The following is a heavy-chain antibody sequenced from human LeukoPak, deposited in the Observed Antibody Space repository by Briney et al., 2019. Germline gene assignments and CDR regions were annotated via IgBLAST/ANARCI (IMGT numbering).Heavy chain of an antibody. J-gene: IGHJ5*02. CDR1: GGSISSYY. D-gene: IGHD2-15*01. V-gene: IGHV4-59*01. CDR3: ARGRGGGGSSNNWFDP. Sequence: SETLSLTCTVSGGSISSYYWSWIRQPPGKGLEWIGYIYYSGSTNYNPSLKSRVTISVDTSKNQFSLKLSSVTAADTVVYFCARGRGGGGSSNNWFDPWGQGTLVTVSS. CDR2: IYYSGST.